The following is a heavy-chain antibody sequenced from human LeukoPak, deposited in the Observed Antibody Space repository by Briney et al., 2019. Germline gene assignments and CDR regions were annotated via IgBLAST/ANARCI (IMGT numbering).Heavy chain of an antibody. CDR1: GFTFSSYA. CDR2: ISYDGSNK. J-gene: IGHJ6*02. D-gene: IGHD6-13*01. CDR3: AKDQGIAAAGPTDYGMDV. V-gene: IGHV3-30-3*01. Sequence: GGSLRLSCAASGFTFSSYAMHWVRQAPGKGLEWVAVISYDGSNKYYADSVKGRFTISRDNSKNTLYLQMNSLRAEDTAVYYCAKDQGIAAAGPTDYGMDVWGQGTTVTVSS.